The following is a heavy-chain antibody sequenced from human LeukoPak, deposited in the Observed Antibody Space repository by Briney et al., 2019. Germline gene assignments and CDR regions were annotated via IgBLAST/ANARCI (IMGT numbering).Heavy chain of an antibody. V-gene: IGHV4-59*01. CDR3: ARDFRSGYPYYYYYGMDV. CDR1: GGSISSYY. Sequence: PSETLSLTCIVSGGSISSYYWSWIRQPPGKGLEWIGYIYDSGSTNYNPSLKSRVTISVDTSKNQFSLKLSSVAAADTAVYYCARDFRSGYPYYYYYGMDVWGQGTTVTVSS. J-gene: IGHJ6*02. D-gene: IGHD3-3*01. CDR2: IYDSGST.